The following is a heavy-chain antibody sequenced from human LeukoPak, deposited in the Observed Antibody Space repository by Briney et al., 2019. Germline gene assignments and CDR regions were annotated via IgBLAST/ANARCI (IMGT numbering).Heavy chain of an antibody. CDR3: ALGDGEEGVGRNWGDP. CDR1: GASMIEYS. V-gene: IGHV4-4*07. J-gene: IGHJ5*02. D-gene: IGHD3-10*01. Sequence: ETPSLTCTVSGASMIEYSCSFVRQSAGKGLEWMGRIHTSVATFFNPSLKGRITMSVDTSQNQFSLRLSSVTAADTPVYFCALGDGEEGVGRNWGDPGGQGTLVTVSS. CDR2: IHTSVAT.